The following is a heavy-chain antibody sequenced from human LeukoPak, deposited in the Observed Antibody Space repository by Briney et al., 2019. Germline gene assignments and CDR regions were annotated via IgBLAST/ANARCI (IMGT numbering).Heavy chain of an antibody. Sequence: GGSLRLSCAASGFTFDDYGMSWVRQAPGKGLEWVSGINWNGGSTGYADSVKGRFTISRDNAKNSLYLQMNSLRAEDTALYYCARGAYGAASDYYYYMDVWGKGTTATVSS. D-gene: IGHD4-17*01. CDR2: INWNGGST. CDR3: ARGAYGAASDYYYYMDV. V-gene: IGHV3-20*04. CDR1: GFTFDDYG. J-gene: IGHJ6*03.